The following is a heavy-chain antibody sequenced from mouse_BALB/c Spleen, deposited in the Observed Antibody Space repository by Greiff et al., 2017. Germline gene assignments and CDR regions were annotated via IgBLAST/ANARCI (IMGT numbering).Heavy chain of an antibody. CDR3: ARSRITTFFDY. D-gene: IGHD2-4*01. J-gene: IGHJ2*01. V-gene: IGHV5-17*02. Sequence: VQLKESGGGLVQPGGSRKLSCAASGFTFSSFGMHWVRQAPEKGLEWVAYISSGSSTIYYADTVKGRFTISRDNPKNTLFLQMTSLRSEDTAMYYCARSRITTFFDYWGQGTTLTVSS. CDR1: GFTFSSFG. CDR2: ISSGSSTI.